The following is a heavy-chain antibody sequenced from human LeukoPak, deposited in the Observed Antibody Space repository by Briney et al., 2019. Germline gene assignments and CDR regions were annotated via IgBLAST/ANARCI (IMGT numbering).Heavy chain of an antibody. CDR1: GFTFSSYA. Sequence: PGGSLRLSCAASGFTFSSYAMSWVRQAPGKGLEWVSAISGSGGSTYYADSVKGRFTISRDNSKNTLYLQMNSLRAEDTALYYCAKDIGGARYSGSYPDYWGQGTLVTVSS. CDR3: AKDIGGARYSGSYPDY. J-gene: IGHJ4*02. V-gene: IGHV3-23*01. CDR2: ISGSGGST. D-gene: IGHD1-26*01.